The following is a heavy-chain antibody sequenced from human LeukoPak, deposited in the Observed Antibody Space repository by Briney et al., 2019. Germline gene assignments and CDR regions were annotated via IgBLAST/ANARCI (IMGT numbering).Heavy chain of an antibody. Sequence: HPGGSLRLSCAVSGLTFSSSWMDWVRQTPGKGLEWVASINPEGSEKYSADSVKGRFTISRDNAKNSLYLQMDSLRVEDTAFYYCARDLAYSRLDYWGQGTLVTVSS. CDR3: ARDLAYSRLDY. CDR2: INPEGSEK. V-gene: IGHV3-7*01. J-gene: IGHJ4*02. D-gene: IGHD5-18*01. CDR1: GLTFSSSW.